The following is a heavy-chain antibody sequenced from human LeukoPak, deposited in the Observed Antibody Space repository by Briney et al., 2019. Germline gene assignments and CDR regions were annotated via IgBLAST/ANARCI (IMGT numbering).Heavy chain of an antibody. D-gene: IGHD3-3*01. CDR3: ARDREDFWSGYSIDY. Sequence: GSLRLSCAASGFTFSSYWMSWVRQAPGKGLEWVANIKQDGSEKYYVDSVKGRFTISRDNAKNSLYLQMNSLRAEDTAVYYCARDREDFWSGYSIDYWGQGTLVTVSS. CDR1: GFTFSSYW. CDR2: IKQDGSEK. J-gene: IGHJ4*02. V-gene: IGHV3-7*01.